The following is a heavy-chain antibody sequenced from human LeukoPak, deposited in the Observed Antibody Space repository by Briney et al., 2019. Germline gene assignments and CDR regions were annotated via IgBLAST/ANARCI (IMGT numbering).Heavy chain of an antibody. CDR1: GFTFSSYS. V-gene: IGHV3-48*04. D-gene: IGHD3-9*01. Sequence: PGGSLRLSCAASGFTFSSYSMNWVRQAPGKGLEWVSYISSSSSTIYYADSVKGRFTISRDNAKNSLYLQMNSLRAEDTAVYYCARDLRYFEGSDSDYWGQGTLVTVSS. CDR3: ARDLRYFEGSDSDY. CDR2: ISSSSSTI. J-gene: IGHJ4*02.